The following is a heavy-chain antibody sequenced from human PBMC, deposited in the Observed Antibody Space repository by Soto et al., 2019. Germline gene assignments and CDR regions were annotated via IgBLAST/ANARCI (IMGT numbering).Heavy chain of an antibody. Sequence: GGSLRLSCAASGLTFKESAMNWVRQAPGKGLEWVASISDTGASTWYAESVRGRLSISRDNSKNTLYLQMNSLRGEDTAVYYCAKGRGSGWAWYFDNCGQGTLVTVSS. CDR3: AKGRGSGWAWYFDN. CDR1: GLTFKESA. J-gene: IGHJ4*02. V-gene: IGHV3-23*01. CDR2: ISDTGAST. D-gene: IGHD6-19*01.